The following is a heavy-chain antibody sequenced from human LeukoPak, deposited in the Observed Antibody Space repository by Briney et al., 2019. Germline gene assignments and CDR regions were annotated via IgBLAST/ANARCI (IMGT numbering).Heavy chain of an antibody. D-gene: IGHD1-26*01. CDR3: GSGSYLRHAPFDY. CDR1: GGSISSGSYY. J-gene: IGHJ4*02. V-gene: IGHV4-39*07. Sequence: SETLSLTCTVSGGSISSGSYYWGWIRQPPGKGLDWIGSIYYSGSTYYNPSLKSRVTISVDTSKNQFSLKLSSVTAADTAVYYCGSGSYLRHAPFDYWGQGTLVTVSS. CDR2: IYYSGST.